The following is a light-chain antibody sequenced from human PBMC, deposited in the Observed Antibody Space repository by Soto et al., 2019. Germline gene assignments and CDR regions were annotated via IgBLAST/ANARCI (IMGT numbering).Light chain of an antibody. Sequence: AIQMTQSPSSLSASVGYRVTITCGASQGIRNDLGWYQQKPGKAPKILIYAASSLQSGVPSRFSASGSGTDFTLTISSLKHEDFATYYCLQDYNYPLTFGGGTKVDIK. CDR2: AAS. CDR3: LQDYNYPLT. J-gene: IGKJ4*01. V-gene: IGKV1-6*01. CDR1: QGIRND.